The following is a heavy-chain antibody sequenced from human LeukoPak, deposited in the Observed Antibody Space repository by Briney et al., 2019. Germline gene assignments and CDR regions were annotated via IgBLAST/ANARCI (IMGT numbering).Heavy chain of an antibody. V-gene: IGHV4-30-2*01. J-gene: IGHJ4*02. CDR1: GGSISSGGFY. CDR2: IYHSGST. CDR3: ARVGYSSSWCYFDY. Sequence: PSETLSLTCTVSGGSISSGGFYWSWIRQPPGKGLEWIGYIYHSGSTYYNPSLKSRVTISVDRSKNQFSLKLSSVTAADTAVYYCARVGYSSSWCYFDYWGQGTLVTVSS. D-gene: IGHD6-13*01.